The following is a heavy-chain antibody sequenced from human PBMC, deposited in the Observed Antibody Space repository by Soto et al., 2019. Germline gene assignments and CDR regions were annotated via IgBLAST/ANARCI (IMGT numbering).Heavy chain of an antibody. J-gene: IGHJ3*02. V-gene: IGHV4-59*12. D-gene: IGHD1-26*01. CDR1: GGSISSYY. Sequence: SETLSLTCTVSGGSISSYYWSWLRQPPEKGLEWIGYIYYSGSTNYNPSLKSRVTISVDTSKNQFSLKLSSVTAADTAVYYCPRGDDSGSYYAAFDIWGQGTMVTVS. CDR2: IYYSGST. CDR3: PRGDDSGSYYAAFDI.